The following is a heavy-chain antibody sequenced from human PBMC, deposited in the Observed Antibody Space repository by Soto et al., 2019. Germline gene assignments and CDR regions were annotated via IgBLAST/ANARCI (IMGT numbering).Heavy chain of an antibody. J-gene: IGHJ4*02. V-gene: IGHV2-5*02. CDR3: VHTPNYRLGGLHY. CDR2: IYWDDDQ. CDR1: GFSLSAPGVG. Sequence: QITLKESGPTLVKPTETLTLTCSFSGFSLSAPGVGVGWVRQPRGQALEFLALIYWDDDQKFRPSLRNRLTISKDTSKNEVVLTMTTMDSVDSGTYYCVHTPNYRLGGLHYWGRGTLVTVSS. D-gene: IGHD2-15*01.